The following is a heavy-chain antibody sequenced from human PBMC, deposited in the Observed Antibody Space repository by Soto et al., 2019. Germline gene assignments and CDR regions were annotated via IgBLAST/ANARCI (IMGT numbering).Heavy chain of an antibody. CDR3: ARAFCSGGSCFDVFDV. J-gene: IGHJ3*01. D-gene: IGHD2-15*01. CDR1: GYTFTGHY. V-gene: IGHV1-2*02. CDR2: INPNSGGT. Sequence: GASVKVSCKASGYTFTGHYMHWVRQAPGQGLEWMGWINPNSGGTSYAQKFQDRVTMTRDTSITTAYMEVSRLRSDDTAVYYCARAFCSGGSCFDVFDVWGQGAMVTVSS.